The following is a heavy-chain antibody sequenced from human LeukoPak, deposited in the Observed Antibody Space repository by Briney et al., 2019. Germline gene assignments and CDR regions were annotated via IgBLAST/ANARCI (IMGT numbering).Heavy chain of an antibody. V-gene: IGHV4-59*01. CDR1: GGSISGYY. J-gene: IGHJ4*02. CDR2: IYYSGRT. Sequence: SETLSLTCTVSGGSISGYYWSWIRQPPGKGLEWIGYIYYSGRTNYNPSLKSRVTISVDTSKNQFSLKLSSVTAADTAVYYCAREGDFRNFDYWGQGTLVTVSS. D-gene: IGHD2-21*02. CDR3: AREGDFRNFDY.